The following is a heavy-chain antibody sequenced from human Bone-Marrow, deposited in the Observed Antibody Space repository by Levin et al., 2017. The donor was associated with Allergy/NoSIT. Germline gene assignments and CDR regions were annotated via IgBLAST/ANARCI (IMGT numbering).Heavy chain of an antibody. V-gene: IGHV1-2*02. D-gene: IGHD1-1*01. CDR3: AILHAWSDVEDY. J-gene: IGHJ4*02. CDR2: VNPYSGDT. CDR1: GYTFTGYF. Sequence: ASVKVSCKASGYTFTGYFLHWVRQAPGQGLEWMGWVNPYSGDTKYAQNFQGRVTMTRDTAINTAYVEMTSLTSDDTAVYYCAILHAWSDVEDYWGQGTLVTVSS.